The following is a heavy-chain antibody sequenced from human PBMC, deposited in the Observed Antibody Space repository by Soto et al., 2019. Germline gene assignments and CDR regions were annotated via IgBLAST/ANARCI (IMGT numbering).Heavy chain of an antibody. CDR1: GFTFSSYA. V-gene: IGHV3-23*01. CDR3: EKVARCWPRAGWFDP. CDR2: ISGSGGST. Sequence: EVQLLESGGGLVQPGGSLRLSCAAPGFTFSSYAMSWVRQAPGKGLEWVSAISGSGGSTYYADSVKGRFTISGDNSKNTRYLQMNGLRAEDTAVYYCEKVARCWPRAGWFDPWCQGAMVTVSS. D-gene: IGHD1-26*01. J-gene: IGHJ5*02.